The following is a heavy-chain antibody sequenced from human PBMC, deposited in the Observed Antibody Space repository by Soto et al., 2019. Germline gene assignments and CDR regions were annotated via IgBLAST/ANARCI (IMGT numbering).Heavy chain of an antibody. CDR2: IIPIFGTA. J-gene: IGHJ6*02. V-gene: IGHV1-69*13. D-gene: IGHD3-22*01. CDR1: GGTFSSYA. CDR3: ARRGDYYDSSGPTFYYYYGMDG. Sequence: SVKVSCKASGGTFSSYAISWVRQAPGQGLEWMGGIIPIFGTANYAQKFQGRVTITADESTSTAYMELSSLRSEDTAVYYCARRGDYYDSSGPTFYYYYGMDGWRQGTTVSVSS.